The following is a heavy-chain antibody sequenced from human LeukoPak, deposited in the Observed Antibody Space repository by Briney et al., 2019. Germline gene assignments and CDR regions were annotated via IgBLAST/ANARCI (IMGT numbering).Heavy chain of an antibody. CDR3: ASSYYDYVWGSYSVSYYFDY. J-gene: IGHJ4*02. Sequence: ASVKVSCKASGGTFSSYAISWVRQAPGQGLEWMGGIIPIFGTANYAQKFQGRVTITADESTCTAYMELSSLRSEDTAVYYCASSYYDYVWGSYSVSYYFDYWGQGTLVTVSS. V-gene: IGHV1-69*13. CDR1: GGTFSSYA. CDR2: IIPIFGTA. D-gene: IGHD3-16*01.